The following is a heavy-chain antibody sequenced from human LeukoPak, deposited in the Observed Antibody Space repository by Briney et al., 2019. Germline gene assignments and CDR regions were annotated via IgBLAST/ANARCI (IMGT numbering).Heavy chain of an antibody. J-gene: IGHJ5*02. V-gene: IGHV7-4-1*02. D-gene: IGHD4-17*01. CDR3: ARERPTVTTERWFDP. CDR2: INTNPGNP. CDR1: GYTFTSYA. Sequence: ASVKVSCKASGYTFTSYAMNWVRQAPGQGLEWMGWINTNPGNPTYAQGFTGRFVFSLDTAVSTAYLQISSLKAEDTAVYYCARERPTVTTERWFDPWGQGTLVTVSS.